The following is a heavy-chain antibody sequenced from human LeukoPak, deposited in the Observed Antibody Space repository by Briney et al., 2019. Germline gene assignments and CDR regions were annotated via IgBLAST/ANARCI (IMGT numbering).Heavy chain of an antibody. CDR3: AKKDTQAHSGY. V-gene: IGHV3-30*18. D-gene: IGHD2-15*01. CDR2: ISYDGSNK. CDR1: GFTFSSYG. J-gene: IGHJ4*02. Sequence: GGSLRLSCAASGFTFSSYGMHWVRQAPGKGLEWVAVISYDGSNKYYADSVKGRFTISRDNSKNTLYLQMNSLRAEDTAVYYCAKKDTQAHSGYWGQGTLVTVSS.